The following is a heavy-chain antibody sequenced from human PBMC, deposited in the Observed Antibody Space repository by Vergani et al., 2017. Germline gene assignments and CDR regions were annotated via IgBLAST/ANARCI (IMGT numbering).Heavy chain of an antibody. D-gene: IGHD3-3*01. Sequence: VQLVESGGGLVQPGGSLRLSCAASGFTFSSYAMHWVRQAPGKGLEWVAVISYDGSNKYYADSVKGRFTISRDNSKNTLYLQMNSLRAEDTAVYYCAKSYYDFWSGPPSGYYMDVWGKGTTVTVSS. CDR3: AKSYYDFWSGPPSGYYMDV. CDR2: ISYDGSNK. CDR1: GFTFSSYA. J-gene: IGHJ6*03. V-gene: IGHV3-30*04.